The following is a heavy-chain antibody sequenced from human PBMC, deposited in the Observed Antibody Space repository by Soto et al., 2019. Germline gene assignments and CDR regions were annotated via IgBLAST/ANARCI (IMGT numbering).Heavy chain of an antibody. V-gene: IGHV4-59*01. D-gene: IGHD6-19*01. CDR3: ATIGWSKDNDDY. J-gene: IGHJ4*02. CDR2: IYYDGST. Sequence: SETLSLTCTISGGSISSYYWSWFRQPPGKGLEWIGYIYYDGSTKYNPSLKSRATMSVDTSKNQFSLNLNSVTPTDTAVYYCATIGWSKDNDDYWGQGPLVTVS. CDR1: GGSISSYY.